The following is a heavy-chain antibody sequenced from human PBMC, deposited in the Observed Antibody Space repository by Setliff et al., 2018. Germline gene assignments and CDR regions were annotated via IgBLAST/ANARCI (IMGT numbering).Heavy chain of an antibody. Sequence: ASVKVSCKASGYTLSNYYMHWVRQAPGQGLEWMGIINPSGGLTRYAQKFQGRVTMTRDTSTSTVYMEVSSLRSEDTAVYYCAKDRVEVVVAAPQARFDPWGQGTLVTVSS. J-gene: IGHJ5*02. CDR2: INPSGGLT. D-gene: IGHD2-15*01. V-gene: IGHV1-46*01. CDR1: GYTLSNYY. CDR3: AKDRVEVVVAAPQARFDP.